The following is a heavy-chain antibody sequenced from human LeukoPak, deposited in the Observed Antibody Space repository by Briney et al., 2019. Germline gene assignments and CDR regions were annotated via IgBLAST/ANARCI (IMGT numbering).Heavy chain of an antibody. J-gene: IGHJ3*02. CDR3: ARDYATTYDAFDI. CDR1: GYSISSGYY. Sequence: SETLSLTCTVSGYSISSGYYWGWIRQPPGRGLEWIGSIYHSGSTYYNPSLKSRVTISVDTSKNQFSLKLSSVTAADTAVYYCARDYATTYDAFDIWGQGTMVTVSS. D-gene: IGHD1-26*01. CDR2: IYHSGST. V-gene: IGHV4-38-2*02.